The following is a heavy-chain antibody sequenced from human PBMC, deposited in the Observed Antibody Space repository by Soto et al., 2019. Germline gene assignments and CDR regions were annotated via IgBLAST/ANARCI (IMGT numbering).Heavy chain of an antibody. CDR1: GYIFSTYW. V-gene: IGHV5-51*01. D-gene: IGHD6-19*01. CDR3: ARRGTYSSGWDY. J-gene: IGHJ4*02. Sequence: GEARKISCKGSGYIFSTYWIGWVRQMPGKGLEWMGITHGGDAGTRYSPSFEGQVTISTDKSITTAYLQWSSLKASDTAMYYCARRGTYSSGWDYWGQGTLVTVSS. CDR2: THGGDAGT.